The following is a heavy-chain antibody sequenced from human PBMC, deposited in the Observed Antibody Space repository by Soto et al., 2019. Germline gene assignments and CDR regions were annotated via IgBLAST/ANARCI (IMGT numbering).Heavy chain of an antibody. J-gene: IGHJ3*02. CDR3: ARDRTVWGKFDAFDI. Sequence: GGSLRLSCAASGFTFSTYGMHWVRQAPGKGLEWVAIIWYDGNNKYYADSVKGRFTISRDNSKNTLYLQMNSLRAEDTAVYYCARDRTVWGKFDAFDIWGQGTMVTVSS. D-gene: IGHD3-16*01. V-gene: IGHV3-33*01. CDR2: IWYDGNNK. CDR1: GFTFSTYG.